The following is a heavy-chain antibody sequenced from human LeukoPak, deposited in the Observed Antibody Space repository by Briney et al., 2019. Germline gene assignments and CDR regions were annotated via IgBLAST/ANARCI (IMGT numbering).Heavy chain of an antibody. J-gene: IGHJ4*02. CDR2: INWNGGST. D-gene: IGHD2-2*02. V-gene: IGHV3-20*04. CDR3: ARPLHLGYCSSTSCYTVPFDY. CDR1: GFTFDDYG. Sequence: TGGSLRLSCAASGFTFDDYGMSWVRQAPGKGLEWVSGINWNGGSTGYADSVKGRFTISRDNAKTSLYLQMNSLRAEDTALYYCARPLHLGYCSSTSCYTVPFDYWGQGTLVTVSS.